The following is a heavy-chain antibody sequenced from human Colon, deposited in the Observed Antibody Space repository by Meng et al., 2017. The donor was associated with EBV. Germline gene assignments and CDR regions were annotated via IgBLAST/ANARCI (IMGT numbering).Heavy chain of an antibody. CDR2: IYYNGST. CDR1: GGSVSSGGYY. J-gene: IGHJ4*02. CDR3: ARVSSGWDYFDY. V-gene: IGHV4-31*03. Sequence: QVQLQESGPGLVKPSQTLSLTCTVSGGSVSSGGYYWTWIRQHPGKGLEWFGHIYYNGSTFYNPSLRRRVIISIDTSKNQFSLNLRSVTAADTTVYYCARVSSGWDYFDYWGQGTLVTVSS. D-gene: IGHD6-19*01.